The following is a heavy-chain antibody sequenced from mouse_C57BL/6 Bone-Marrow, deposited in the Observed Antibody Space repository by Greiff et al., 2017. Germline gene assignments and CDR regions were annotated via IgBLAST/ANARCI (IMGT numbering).Heavy chain of an antibody. CDR1: GFNIKDDY. CDR2: IDPENGDT. D-gene: IGHD4-1*01. J-gene: IGHJ3*01. V-gene: IGHV14-4*01. Sequence: VQLQQSGAELVRPGASVKLSCTASGFNIKDDYMHWVKQRPEQGLEWIGWIDPENGDTEYASKFQGTATITADTSSNTAYLQLSSLTSKDTAVYYCTDWGGAYWGQETLVTVSA. CDR3: TDWGGAY.